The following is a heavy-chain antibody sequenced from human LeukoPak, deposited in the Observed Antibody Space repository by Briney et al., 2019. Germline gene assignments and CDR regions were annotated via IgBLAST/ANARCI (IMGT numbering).Heavy chain of an antibody. D-gene: IGHD3-10*01. Sequence: SETLSLTCTVSGGSISNFYWSWIRQPAGKGLEWIGRIYTSGKTNYNSSLKGRVTMSIDTSNNQFSLDLRSVTAADTAVYYCARDLPSYYFDSGNMSDPWGQGILVTVSS. CDR1: GGSISNFY. V-gene: IGHV4-4*07. CDR2: IYTSGKT. J-gene: IGHJ5*02. CDR3: ARDLPSYYFDSGNMSDP.